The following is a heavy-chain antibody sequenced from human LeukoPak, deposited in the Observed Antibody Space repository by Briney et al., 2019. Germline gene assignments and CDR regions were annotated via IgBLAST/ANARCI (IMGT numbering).Heavy chain of an antibody. V-gene: IGHV4-59*01. CDR2: IYYSGST. J-gene: IGHJ3*02. Sequence: PSQTLSLTSTVSGGSISSYYWSWIRQPPGKGLEWIGYIYYSGSTNYNPSLKSRVTISVDTSKNQFSLKLSSVTAADTAVYYCARFISRDAFDIWGQGTMVTVSS. CDR1: GGSISSYY. CDR3: ARFISRDAFDI. D-gene: IGHD3-10*01.